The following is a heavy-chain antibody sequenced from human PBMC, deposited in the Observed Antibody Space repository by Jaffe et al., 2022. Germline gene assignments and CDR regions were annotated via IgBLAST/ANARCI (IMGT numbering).Heavy chain of an antibody. D-gene: IGHD3-10*01. V-gene: IGHV3-48*03. CDR2: IYSSGSPI. CDR3: VRDLWFGGLL. Sequence: EVQLVESGGGLVQPGGSLRLSCVASGFAFSNYEMNWIRQAPGKGLEWVSYIYSSGSPISYADSVKGRFTVSRDNAKNSLYLQMNSLRVEDTAVYYCVRDLWFGGLLWGQGTLVTISS. CDR1: GFAFSNYE. J-gene: IGHJ4*02.